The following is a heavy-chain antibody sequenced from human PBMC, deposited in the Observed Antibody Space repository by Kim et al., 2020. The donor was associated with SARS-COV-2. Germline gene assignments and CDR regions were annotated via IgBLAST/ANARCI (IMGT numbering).Heavy chain of an antibody. J-gene: IGHJ4*02. CDR1: GFTFSSYG. CDR3: AKDRFLEWGTGKISYYFDY. CDR2: ISYDGSNK. V-gene: IGHV3-30*18. D-gene: IGHD3-3*01. Sequence: GGSLRLSCAASGFTFSSYGMHWVRQAPGKGLEWVAVISYDGSNKYYADSVKGRFTISRDNSKNTLYLQMNSLRAEDTAVYYCAKDRFLEWGTGKISYYFDYWGQGTLVTVSS.